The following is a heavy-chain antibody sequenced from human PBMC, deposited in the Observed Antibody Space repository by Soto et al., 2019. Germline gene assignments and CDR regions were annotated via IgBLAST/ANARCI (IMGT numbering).Heavy chain of an antibody. J-gene: IGHJ1*01. CDR2: IYYSGST. CDR1: GGSISSGDYY. V-gene: IGHV4-30-4*01. Sequence: QVQLQESGPGLVKHSQTLSLTCTVSGGSISSGDYYWSWIRQPPGKGLEWIGYIYYSGSTYYNPSLKRRVTISVDTSKNQFSLKLSSVTAADTAVYYCARVFRMAARTEYFQHWGQGTLVTVSS. CDR3: ARVFRMAARTEYFQH. D-gene: IGHD6-6*01.